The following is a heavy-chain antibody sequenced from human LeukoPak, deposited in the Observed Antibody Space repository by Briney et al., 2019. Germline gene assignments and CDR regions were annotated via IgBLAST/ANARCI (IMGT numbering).Heavy chain of an antibody. CDR2: INHSGST. V-gene: IGHV4-34*01. J-gene: IGHJ4*02. CDR1: GGSFSGYY. Sequence: SETLSLTCAVYGGSFSGYYWSWIRQPPGKGLEWIGEINHSGSTNYNPSLKSRVTISVDTSKNQFSLKLSSVTAADTAVYYCARQGGGGWLQQEDYFDYWGQGTLVTVSS. D-gene: IGHD5-18*01. CDR3: ARQGGGGWLQQEDYFDY.